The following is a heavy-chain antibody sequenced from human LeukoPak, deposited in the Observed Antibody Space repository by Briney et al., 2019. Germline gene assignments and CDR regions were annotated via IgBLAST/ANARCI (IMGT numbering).Heavy chain of an antibody. CDR2: IKQDGGEK. D-gene: IGHD3-10*01. CDR3: AGDDNPLDSGNYFDAFDI. V-gene: IGHV3-7*01. J-gene: IGHJ3*02. Sequence: PGGSLRLSCAASGFTFSSYWMTWVRQAPGKGLEWVANIKQDGGEKFYVDSVKGRFTISRDNAKNSLYLQMNSLRAEDTAVYYCAGDDNPLDSGNYFDAFDIWGQGTMVTVSS. CDR1: GFTFSSYW.